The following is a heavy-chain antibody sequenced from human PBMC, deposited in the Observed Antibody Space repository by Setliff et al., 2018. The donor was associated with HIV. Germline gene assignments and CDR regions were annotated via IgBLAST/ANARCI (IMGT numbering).Heavy chain of an antibody. J-gene: IGHJ4*02. V-gene: IGHV3-43D*04. CDR2: ISWDGGGT. D-gene: IGHD3-10*02. CDR1: GFTFDDYA. CDR3: VKATGSVLGTYYFDF. Sequence: GGSLRLSCAASGFTFDDYAMHWVRQAPGKGLEWVSLISWDGGGTYYAESVRGRFTVSRDNNENSLYLEMHSLRPDDTAFYYCVKATGSVLGTYYFDFWGQGTQVTVSS.